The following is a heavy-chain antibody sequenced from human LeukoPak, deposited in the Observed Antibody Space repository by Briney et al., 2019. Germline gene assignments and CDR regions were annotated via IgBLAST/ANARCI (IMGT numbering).Heavy chain of an antibody. CDR3: ARGDYGDPTDS. Sequence: SETLSLTCTISGGSISNYYWTWIRQPPGKGLEWIGYIYNSGSIRSNPSLKSRVTMSLDTSKNQFSLNLSSLTAADTAVYYCARGDYGDPTDSWGQETLVTVSS. D-gene: IGHD4-17*01. CDR2: IYNSGSI. J-gene: IGHJ4*02. V-gene: IGHV4-59*01. CDR1: GGSISNYY.